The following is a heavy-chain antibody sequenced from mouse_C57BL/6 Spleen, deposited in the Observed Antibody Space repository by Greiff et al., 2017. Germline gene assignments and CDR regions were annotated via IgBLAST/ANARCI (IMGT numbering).Heavy chain of an antibody. J-gene: IGHJ2*01. CDR1: GYTFTDYE. CDR2: IDPETGGT. V-gene: IGHV1-15*01. D-gene: IGHD3-2*02. Sequence: VQLQQSGAELVRPGASVTLSCKASGYTFTDYEMHWVKQTPVHGLEWIGAIDPETGGTDYNQKFKGKAILTADKSSSTAYMELRSLTSEDSAVYYCTRRGAQATFDYWGQGTTLTVSS. CDR3: TRRGAQATFDY.